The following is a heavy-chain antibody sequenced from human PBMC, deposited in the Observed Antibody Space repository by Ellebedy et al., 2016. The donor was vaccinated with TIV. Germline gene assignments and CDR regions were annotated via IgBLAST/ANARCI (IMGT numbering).Heavy chain of an antibody. CDR1: GFTFSASA. Sequence: GESLKISCAASGFTFSASAMHWVRQASGKGLEWVGRIRSKANNYATAYAASVKGRFTISRDDSKNTAYLQMNSLKTEDTAVYYCVHIVVVTATGYWGQGTLVTVSS. V-gene: IGHV3-73*01. CDR3: VHIVVVTATGY. D-gene: IGHD2-21*02. CDR2: IRSKANNYAT. J-gene: IGHJ4*02.